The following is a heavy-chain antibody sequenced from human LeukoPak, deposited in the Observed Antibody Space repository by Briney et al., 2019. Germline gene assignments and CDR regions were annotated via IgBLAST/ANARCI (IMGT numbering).Heavy chain of an antibody. Sequence: SVKVSCKASGGTFSSYAISWVRQAPGQGLEWMGRIIPILGIANYAQKFQGRVTITADKSTSTAYMELSSLRSEDTAVYYCAREGTVTPAFDIWGQGTMVTVSS. J-gene: IGHJ3*02. CDR3: AREGTVTPAFDI. CDR1: GGTFSSYA. V-gene: IGHV1-69*04. CDR2: IIPILGIA. D-gene: IGHD4-17*01.